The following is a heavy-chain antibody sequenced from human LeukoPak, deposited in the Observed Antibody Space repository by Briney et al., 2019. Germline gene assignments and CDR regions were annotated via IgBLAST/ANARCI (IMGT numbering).Heavy chain of an antibody. CDR3: ARTFYDTLDSDAFDF. CDR1: GYTFTGYY. D-gene: IGHD2/OR15-2a*01. V-gene: IGHV1-2*02. J-gene: IGHJ3*01. CDR2: INPDSGGT. Sequence: ASVKVSCKASGYTFTGYYMHWVRQAPGQGLEWMGWINPDSGGTNNVQKFQGRVTMTRDTSISTAYMELSRLRSDDTAVYYCARTFYDTLDSDAFDFWGQGTMVIVSS.